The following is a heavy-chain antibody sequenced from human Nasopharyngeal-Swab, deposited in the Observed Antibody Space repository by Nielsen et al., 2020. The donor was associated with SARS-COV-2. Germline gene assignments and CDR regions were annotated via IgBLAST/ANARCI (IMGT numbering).Heavy chain of an antibody. J-gene: IGHJ5*02. V-gene: IGHV3-15*07. CDR2: IKSRADGGTT. CDR1: GSWFNNAW. CDR3: ADGGLNWVDP. D-gene: IGHD3-10*01. Sequence: GESLKISCAASGSWFNNAWMNWVRQAPGRGLEWVGRIKSRADGGTTDYSAPVQGRFTISRDDSKNTVYLQIDSLTTEDSGMYHCADGGLNWVDPWGQGTLVTVSS.